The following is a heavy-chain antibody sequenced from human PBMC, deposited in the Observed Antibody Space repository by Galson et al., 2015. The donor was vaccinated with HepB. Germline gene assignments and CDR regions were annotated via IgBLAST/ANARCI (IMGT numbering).Heavy chain of an antibody. CDR1: GYTFTSYY. CDR3: ASSPPIAGYCTGGVCLGYYYYYYMDV. CDR2: INPSGGST. V-gene: IGHV1-46*03. Sequence: SVKVSCKASGYTFTSYYMHWVRQAPGQGLEWMGIINPSGGSTSYAQKFQGRVTMTRDTSTSTVYMELSSLRSEDTAVYYCASSPPIAGYCTGGVCLGYYYYYYMDVWGKGTTVTVSS. D-gene: IGHD2-8*02. J-gene: IGHJ6*03.